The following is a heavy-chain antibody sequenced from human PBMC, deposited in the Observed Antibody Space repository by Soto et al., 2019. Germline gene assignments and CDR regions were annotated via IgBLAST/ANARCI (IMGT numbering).Heavy chain of an antibody. Sequence: GGSLRLSCAASGFTFSSYGMHWVRQAPGKGLEWVAVIWYDGSNKYYADSVKGRFTISRDNSKNTLYLQMNSLRAEDTAVYYCAREGKAAAGTHWFDPWGQGTLVTVSS. CDR3: AREGKAAAGTHWFDP. D-gene: IGHD6-13*01. CDR2: IWYDGSNK. J-gene: IGHJ5*02. V-gene: IGHV3-33*01. CDR1: GFTFSSYG.